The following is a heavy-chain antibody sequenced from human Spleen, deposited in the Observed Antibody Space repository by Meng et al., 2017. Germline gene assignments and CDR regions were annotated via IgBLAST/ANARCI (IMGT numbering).Heavy chain of an antibody. J-gene: IGHJ6*02. CDR3: ARDLGNSSINDYFYCGMDV. D-gene: IGHD6-13*01. CDR2: ISAYNGNT. CDR1: GYTFTSYG. V-gene: IGHV1-18*01. Sequence: ASVKVSCKASGYTFTSYGISWVRQAPGQGLEWMGWISAYNGNTNYAQKLQGRVTMTEDTSTDTAYMELSSLRSEDTAVYYCARDLGNSSINDYFYCGMDVWGQGTTVTVSS.